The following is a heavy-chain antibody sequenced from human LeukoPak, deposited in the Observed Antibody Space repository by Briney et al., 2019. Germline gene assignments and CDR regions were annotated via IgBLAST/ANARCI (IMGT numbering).Heavy chain of an antibody. V-gene: IGHV3-7*01. CDR3: ASPAKYSDTWYFDY. CDR2: IKGDRSEK. CDR1: GFTFSSCW. Sequence: GGSLRLSCAASGFTFSSCWMSWVRQAPGKGLEWVANIKGDRSEKYYVDSVKGRFTISRDNAKNSLYLQMNSLRAEDTAVYYCASPAKYSDTWYFDYWGQGTLVTVSS. D-gene: IGHD6-6*01. J-gene: IGHJ4*02.